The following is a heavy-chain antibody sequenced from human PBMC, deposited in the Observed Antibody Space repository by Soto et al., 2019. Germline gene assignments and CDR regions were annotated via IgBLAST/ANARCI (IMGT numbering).Heavy chain of an antibody. J-gene: IGHJ4*02. D-gene: IGHD1-26*01. CDR3: AHAYGGRSLY. CDR2: IYWDDTK. V-gene: IGHV2-5*02. CDR1: GFSLPTDRVG. Sequence: QITLKESGPTLVKPTQTLTLTCTFSGFSLPTDRVGVGWIRQPPGKALEWLAVIYWDDTKTYRPSLKSRLTITTDTAKNQVALTMTDMDPVATATYYCAHAYGGRSLYWGQGTLVTVSS.